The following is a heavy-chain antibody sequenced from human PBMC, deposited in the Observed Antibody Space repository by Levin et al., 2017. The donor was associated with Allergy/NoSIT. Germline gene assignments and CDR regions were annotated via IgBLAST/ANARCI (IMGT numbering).Heavy chain of an antibody. Sequence: QTGGSLRLSCAASGFTFNNYAMNWVRQVPGKGLEWVSTISGSGGSTYYADSVKGRFTISRDNSKNTLYLQMNSLEDADTAVYYCAKDPVAIVGGGDFNLDYWGQGTLVTVSS. CDR1: GFTFNNYA. D-gene: IGHD4-17*01. CDR3: AKDPVAIVGGGDFNLDY. V-gene: IGHV3-23*01. CDR2: ISGSGGST. J-gene: IGHJ4*02.